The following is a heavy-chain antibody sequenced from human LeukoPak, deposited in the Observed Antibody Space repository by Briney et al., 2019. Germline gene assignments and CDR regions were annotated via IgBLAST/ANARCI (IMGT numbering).Heavy chain of an antibody. D-gene: IGHD2-15*01. V-gene: IGHV3-30*02. J-gene: IGHJ6*03. CDR3: AKVMPPGRIRFYSYYMDV. CDR1: GFTVSSNY. CDR2: IRYDGSNE. Sequence: GGSLRLSCAASGFTVSSNYKSWVRQAPGKGLEWVAFIRYDGSNEYYADSVKGRFTISRDKSKNTLSLQMNGLRVEDTAVYYCAKVMPPGRIRFYSYYMDVWGKGTTVTVS.